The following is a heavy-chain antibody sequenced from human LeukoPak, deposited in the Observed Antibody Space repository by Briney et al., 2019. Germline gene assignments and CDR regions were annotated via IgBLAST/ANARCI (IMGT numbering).Heavy chain of an antibody. CDR3: ARALRSGGSCFFDY. V-gene: IGHV1-69*13. J-gene: IGHJ4*02. CDR2: IIPIFGTA. CDR1: GGTFSSYA. Sequence: SVKVSCKASGGTFSSYAIRWVRQAPGQGLEWMGGIIPIFGTANYAQKFQGRVTITADESTSTAYMELSSLRSEDTAVYYCARALRSGGSCFFDYWGQGTLVTVSS. D-gene: IGHD2-15*01.